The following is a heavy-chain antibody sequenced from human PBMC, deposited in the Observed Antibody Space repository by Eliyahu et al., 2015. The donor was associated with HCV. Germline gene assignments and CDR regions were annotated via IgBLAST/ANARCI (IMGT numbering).Heavy chain of an antibody. CDR1: GFTXXDLP. CDR3: AKDAYCGGDCYLDY. CDR2: ISWDGGST. D-gene: IGHD2-21*02. Sequence: EVQLVESGGVVVQPGGSLRLSCAASGFTXXDLPLHWVRQAPGKGLEWVSLISWDGGSTYYADSVKGRFTISRDNSKNSLYLQMNSLRTEDTALYYCAKDAYCGGDCYLDYWGQGTLVTVSS. J-gene: IGHJ4*02. V-gene: IGHV3-43*01.